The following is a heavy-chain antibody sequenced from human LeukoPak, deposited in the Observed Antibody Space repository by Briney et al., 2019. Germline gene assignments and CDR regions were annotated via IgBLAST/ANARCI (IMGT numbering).Heavy chain of an antibody. J-gene: IGHJ4*02. CDR2: IRSKAYGGTT. D-gene: IGHD5-24*01. CDR3: TRDRWLQSNGGVGY. CDR1: GFTFGDYA. Sequence: TGWSLRLSCTASGFTFGDYAMSWFRQAPGKGLEWVGFIRSKAYGGTTEYAASVKGRFTISRDDSKSIAYLQMNSLKTEDTAVYYCTRDRWLQSNGGVGYWGQGTLVTVSS. V-gene: IGHV3-49*03.